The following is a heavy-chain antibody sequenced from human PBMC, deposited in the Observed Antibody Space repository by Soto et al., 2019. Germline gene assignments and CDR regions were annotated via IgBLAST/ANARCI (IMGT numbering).Heavy chain of an antibody. CDR1: GGTFSNYA. CDR2: IIPIVGTG. Sequence: QVQLVQSGAEVRKPGSSVTVSCKASGGTFSNYAISWVRQASGQGLEWMGGIIPIVGTGSYAQKFPGRVTITADEPTTPAYMELSSLRFEDTAVYYCARVVILVPTASTHYSYHMDVWGPGTTVTVSS. V-gene: IGHV1-69*01. CDR3: ARVVILVPTASTHYSYHMDV. J-gene: IGHJ6*02. D-gene: IGHD2-2*01.